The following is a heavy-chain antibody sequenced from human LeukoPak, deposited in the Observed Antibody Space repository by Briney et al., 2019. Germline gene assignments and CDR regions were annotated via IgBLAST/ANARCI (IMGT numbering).Heavy chain of an antibody. CDR1: GYSISSGYY. J-gene: IGHJ4*02. Sequence: SETLSLTCTVSGYSISSGYYWGWIRQPPGKGLEWIGYIYYSGSTYYNPSLKSRVTISVDTSKNQFSLKLSSVTAADTAVYYCARAGWFGELFVAYFDYWGQGTLVTVSS. CDR3: ARAGWFGELFVAYFDY. CDR2: IYYSGST. D-gene: IGHD3-10*01. V-gene: IGHV4-30-4*08.